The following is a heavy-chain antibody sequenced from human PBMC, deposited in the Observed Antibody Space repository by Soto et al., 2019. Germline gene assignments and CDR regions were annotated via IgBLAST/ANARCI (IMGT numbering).Heavy chain of an antibody. D-gene: IGHD3-16*01. V-gene: IGHV4-59*08. CDR2: ASYSGSP. J-gene: IGHJ4*02. CDR3: AIQWGGDY. CDR1: GGSIGSHY. Sequence: QVQLQESGPGLVKPSETLSLTCTVSGGSIGSHYWSWIRQPPGEGLEWIGRASYSGSPNYNPSIKWRVTIPIDTYKNQFSLKLTSMNAADTAVYYCAIQWGGDYWGQGTLVTVSS.